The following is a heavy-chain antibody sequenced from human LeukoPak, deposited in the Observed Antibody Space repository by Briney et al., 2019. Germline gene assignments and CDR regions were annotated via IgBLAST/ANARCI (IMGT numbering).Heavy chain of an antibody. CDR1: GGSFSGYY. J-gene: IGHJ5*02. V-gene: IGHV4-34*01. D-gene: IGHD3-10*01. Sequence: PSETLSLTCAVYGGSFSGYYWSWIRQPPGKGLEWIGEINHSGSTNYNPSLKSRVTISVDTSKNQFSLKLSSVTAADTAVYYCASRSPLDYYGSGSYAPWGQGTLVTVSS. CDR2: INHSGST. CDR3: ASRSPLDYYGSGSYAP.